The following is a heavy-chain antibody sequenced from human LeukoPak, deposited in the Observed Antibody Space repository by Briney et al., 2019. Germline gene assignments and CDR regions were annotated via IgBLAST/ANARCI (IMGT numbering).Heavy chain of an antibody. V-gene: IGHV1-69*04. CDR1: GGTFSSYA. J-gene: IGHJ4*02. CDR2: IIPILGTA. Sequence: ASVKVSCKASGGTFSSYAISWVRQAPGQGLEWMGRIIPILGTANYAQKFQGRVTITADKSTSTAYMELSSLRSEDTAVYYCARSPAGPYYFDYWGQGTLVTVSS. D-gene: IGHD6-19*01. CDR3: ARSPAGPYYFDY.